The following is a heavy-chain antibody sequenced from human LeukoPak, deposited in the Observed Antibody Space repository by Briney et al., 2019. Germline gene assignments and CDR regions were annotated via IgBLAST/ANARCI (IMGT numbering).Heavy chain of an antibody. Sequence: GGSLRLSCAVSGFTFSSYGMHWVRQAPGKGLEWVAVISYDGSNKYYADSVKGRFTISRDNSKNTLYLQMNSLRAEDTAVYYCAKNGGLRYFDWYLGYWGQGTLVTVSS. D-gene: IGHD3-9*01. V-gene: IGHV3-30*18. J-gene: IGHJ4*02. CDR3: AKNGGLRYFDWYLGY. CDR2: ISYDGSNK. CDR1: GFTFSSYG.